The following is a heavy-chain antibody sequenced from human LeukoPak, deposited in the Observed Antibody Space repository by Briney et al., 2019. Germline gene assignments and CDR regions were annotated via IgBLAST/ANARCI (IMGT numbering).Heavy chain of an antibody. V-gene: IGHV4-38-2*01. CDR1: GYSISSGYY. D-gene: IGHD4-11*01. Sequence: SETLSLTCAVSGYSISSGYYWGWIRQPPGKGLERIGSIYHSGSTYYNPSLKSRVTISVDTSKNQFSLKLSSVTAADTAVYYCARYYSNYRYFDYWGQGTLVTVSS. J-gene: IGHJ4*02. CDR3: ARYYSNYRYFDY. CDR2: IYHSGST.